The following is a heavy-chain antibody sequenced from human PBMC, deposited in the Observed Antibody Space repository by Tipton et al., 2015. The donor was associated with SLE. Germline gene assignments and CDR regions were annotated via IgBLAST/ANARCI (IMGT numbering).Heavy chain of an antibody. D-gene: IGHD6-13*01. V-gene: IGHV4-34*01. Sequence: TLSLTCAVYGGSFSGYYWSWIRQPPGKGLEWIGEINHSGSTNYNPSLKSRVTISVDTSKNQFSLKLSSVTAADTAVYYCAREPGRYSSSWYSQRDAFDIWGQGTMVTVSS. CDR2: INHSGST. J-gene: IGHJ3*02. CDR3: AREPGRYSSSWYSQRDAFDI. CDR1: GGSFSGYY.